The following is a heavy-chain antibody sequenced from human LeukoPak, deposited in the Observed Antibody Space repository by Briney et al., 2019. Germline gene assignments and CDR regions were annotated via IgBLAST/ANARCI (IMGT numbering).Heavy chain of an antibody. D-gene: IGHD3-10*01. Sequence: SETLSLTCTVSGGSISSYYWSWIRQPPGKGLEWIGYIYTSGSTNHNPSLKSRVIISVDASKNQFSLKLSSVTAADTAVYYCARLKSGGSGKPYYYYYYMDVWGKGTTVTVSS. CDR2: IYTSGST. J-gene: IGHJ6*03. CDR3: ARLKSGGSGKPYYYYYYMDV. CDR1: GGSISSYY. V-gene: IGHV4-4*09.